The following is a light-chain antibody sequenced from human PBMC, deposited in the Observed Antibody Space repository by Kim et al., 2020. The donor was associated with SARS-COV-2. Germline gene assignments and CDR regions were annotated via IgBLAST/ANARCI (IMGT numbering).Light chain of an antibody. V-gene: IGLV2-14*03. CDR2: NIN. Sequence: GQSSTISCTGTSNDVGGFNFVSWYQQHPGKAPKLMIFNINNRPSGVSSRFSGSKSGNPASLTISRIQAEDEADYYCSSYAGTYTRVFGSGTKVTVL. CDR1: SNDVGGFNF. CDR3: SSYAGTYTRV. J-gene: IGLJ1*01.